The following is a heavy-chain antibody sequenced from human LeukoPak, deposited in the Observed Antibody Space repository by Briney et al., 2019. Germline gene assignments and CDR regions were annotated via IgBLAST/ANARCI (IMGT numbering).Heavy chain of an antibody. V-gene: IGHV4-4*07. J-gene: IGHJ4*02. CDR3: ARSQGYYDSSGYRWLDN. D-gene: IGHD3-22*01. Sequence: PSETLSLTCAVSGGSISSYYWSWIRQPAGKGLEWIGRIYTSGSTNYNPSLKSRVTMSVDTSKNQFSLKLSSVTAADTAVYYCARSQGYYDSSGYRWLDNWSQGTLVTVSS. CDR1: GGSISSYY. CDR2: IYTSGST.